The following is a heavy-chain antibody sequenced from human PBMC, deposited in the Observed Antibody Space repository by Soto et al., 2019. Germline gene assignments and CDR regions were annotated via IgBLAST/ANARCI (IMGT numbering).Heavy chain of an antibody. D-gene: IGHD6-13*01. J-gene: IGHJ4*02. CDR2: ISGSGGST. CDR1: GFTFSSYA. CDR3: AKEGSAAAGAADFDY. V-gene: IGHV3-23*01. Sequence: GGSLRLSCAASGFTFSSYAMSWVRQAPGKGLEWVSAISGSGGSTYYADIMKGRFTISRDNSKNTLYLQMNSLRAEDTAVYYCAKEGSAAAGAADFDYWGQGTLVTVSS.